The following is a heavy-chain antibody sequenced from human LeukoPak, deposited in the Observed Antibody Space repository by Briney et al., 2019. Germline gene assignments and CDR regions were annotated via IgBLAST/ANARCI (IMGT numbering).Heavy chain of an antibody. CDR3: ARRVAGRGYFDY. CDR2: IGTAGDT. D-gene: IGHD1-26*01. CDR1: GFTFSSYD. V-gene: IGHV3-13*01. Sequence: GGSLRLSCAASGFTFSSYDMHWVRQATGKGLEWVSAIGTAGDTYYRGSVKGRFSISKENAKNSLHLQMNSLRAGDTAVYYCARRVAGRGYFDYWGQGTLVTVSS. J-gene: IGHJ4*02.